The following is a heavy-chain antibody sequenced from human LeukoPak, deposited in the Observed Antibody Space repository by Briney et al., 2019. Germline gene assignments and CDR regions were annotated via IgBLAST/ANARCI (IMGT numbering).Heavy chain of an antibody. J-gene: IGHJ3*02. D-gene: IGHD3-10*01. CDR1: GFTFSSYS. CDR2: ISSSSSYI. CDR3: STGSGHAFDI. Sequence: GGSLRLSCAASGFTFSSYSMNWVRQAPGKGLEWVSSISSSSSYIYYADSVKGRFTISRDNAKNSLYLQMNSLRAEDTAVYCCSTGSGHAFDIWGRGTMVTVSS. V-gene: IGHV3-21*01.